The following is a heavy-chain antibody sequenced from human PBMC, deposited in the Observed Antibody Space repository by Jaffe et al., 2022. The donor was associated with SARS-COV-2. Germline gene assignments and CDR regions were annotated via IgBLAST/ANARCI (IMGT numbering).Heavy chain of an antibody. J-gene: IGHJ5*02. Sequence: QLQLQESGPGLVKPSETLSLTCTVSGGSISSSSYYWGWIRQPPGKGLEWIGSIYYSGSTYYNPSLKSRVTISVDTSKNQFSLKLSSVTAADTAVYYCARHPEDFWFGATNNWFDPWGQGTLVTVSS. CDR2: IYYSGST. CDR3: ARHPEDFWFGATNNWFDP. V-gene: IGHV4-39*01. D-gene: IGHD3-16*01. CDR1: GGSISSSSYY.